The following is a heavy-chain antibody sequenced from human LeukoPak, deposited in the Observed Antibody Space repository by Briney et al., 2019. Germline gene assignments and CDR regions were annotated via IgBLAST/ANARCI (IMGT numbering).Heavy chain of an antibody. D-gene: IGHD3-22*01. Sequence: PSQTLSLTCTVSGGSISSGDYYWSWIRQPPGKGLEWIGYICYSGSTYYNPSLKSRVTISVDTSKNQFSLKLSSVTAADTAVYYCAREGGDSSGSTDYWGQGTLVTVSS. CDR1: GGSISSGDYY. CDR2: ICYSGST. V-gene: IGHV4-30-4*01. CDR3: AREGGDSSGSTDY. J-gene: IGHJ4*02.